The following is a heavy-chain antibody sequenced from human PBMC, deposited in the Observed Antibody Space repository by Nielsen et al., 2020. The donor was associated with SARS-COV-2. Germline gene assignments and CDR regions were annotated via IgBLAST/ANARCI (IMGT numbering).Heavy chain of an antibody. CDR3: ARLEGGSYYWTQYYFDY. CDR2: IGGNGRNI. J-gene: IGHJ4*02. V-gene: IGHV3-48*03. Sequence: GESLKISCAASGFTFDDYGMNWVRQAPGKALEWLSYIGGNGRNIFYADSVKGRFTISRDNAENSLSLQMNSLRAEDTAVYYCARLEGGSYYWTQYYFDYWGQGTLVTVSS. D-gene: IGHD1-26*01. CDR1: GFTFDDYG.